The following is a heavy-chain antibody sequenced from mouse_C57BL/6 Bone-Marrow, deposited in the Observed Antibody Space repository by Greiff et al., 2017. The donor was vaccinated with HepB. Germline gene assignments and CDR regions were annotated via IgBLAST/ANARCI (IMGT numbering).Heavy chain of an antibody. J-gene: IGHJ1*03. CDR1: GFTFSSYA. D-gene: IGHD1-1*01. CDR2: ISSGGDYI. Sequence: EVQLVESGEGLVKPGGSLKLSCAASGFTFSSYAMSWVRQTPEKRLEWVAYISSGGDYIYYADTVKGRFTISRDNARNTQYLQMSSLKSEDTAMYYCTRDEGYYGGNYYIDDWGTGTSVTVSS. CDR3: TRDEGYYGGNYYIDD. V-gene: IGHV5-9-1*02.